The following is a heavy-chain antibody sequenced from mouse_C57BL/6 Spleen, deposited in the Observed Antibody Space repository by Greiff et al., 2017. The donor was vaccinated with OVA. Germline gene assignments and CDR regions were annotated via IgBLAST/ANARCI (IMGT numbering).Heavy chain of an antibody. CDR3: ASGRGHALFAY. CDR1: GYTFTSYD. V-gene: IGHV1-85*01. CDR2: IYPRDGST. D-gene: IGHD6-1*01. Sequence: VQLQQSGPELVKPGASVKLSCKASGYTFTSYDITWVKQRPGQGLEWIGWIYPRDGSTKYNEKFKGKATLTVDTSSSTAYMELHSLTSEDSAVDCCASGRGHALFAYWGQGTLVTVSA. J-gene: IGHJ3*01.